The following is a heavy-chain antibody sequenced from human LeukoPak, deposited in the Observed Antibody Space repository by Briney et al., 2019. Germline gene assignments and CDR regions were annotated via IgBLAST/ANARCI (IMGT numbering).Heavy chain of an antibody. CDR1: GFSFNSDW. CDR2: IKHDESEK. Sequence: GGSLRLSCAASGFSFNSDWMDWVRQAPGKGLEWVTNIKHDESEKNYLDSVKGRFTISRDNAQNSLYLQMNGLRVEDTAVYYCTRRLDDWGQGTLVTVSS. CDR3: TRRLDD. V-gene: IGHV3-7*01. J-gene: IGHJ4*02. D-gene: IGHD3-16*01.